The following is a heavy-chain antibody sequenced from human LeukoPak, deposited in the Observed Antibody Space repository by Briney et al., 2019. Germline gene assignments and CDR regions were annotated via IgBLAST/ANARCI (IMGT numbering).Heavy chain of an antibody. V-gene: IGHV4-30-4*01. Sequence: PSETLSLTCTVSGGSISSGDYYWSWIRQPPGKGLEWIGYIYYSGRTYYNPSLKSRVTISVDTSKNQFSLKLSSVTAADTAVYYCARGPFADGYKVGYYFDYWGQGTLVTVSS. CDR1: GGSISSGDYY. D-gene: IGHD5-24*01. J-gene: IGHJ4*02. CDR3: ARGPFADGYKVGYYFDY. CDR2: IYYSGRT.